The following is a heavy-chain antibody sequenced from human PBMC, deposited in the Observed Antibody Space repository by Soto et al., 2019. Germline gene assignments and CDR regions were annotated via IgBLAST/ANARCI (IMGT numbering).Heavy chain of an antibody. Sequence: SQTLSLTCAVYGGSFSGYYWTWIRQPPGTGLEWIGEINHSGSTNYNPSLKSRVTISVDTSKNQFSLKLTSVTAADTAGYYCARDKITGLFDYWGQGTLVTVSS. V-gene: IGHV4-34*01. CDR2: INHSGST. CDR1: GGSFSGYY. D-gene: IGHD2-8*02. CDR3: ARDKITGLFDY. J-gene: IGHJ4*02.